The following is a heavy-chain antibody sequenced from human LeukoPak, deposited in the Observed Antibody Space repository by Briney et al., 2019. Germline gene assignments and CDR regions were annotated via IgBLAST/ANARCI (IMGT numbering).Heavy chain of an antibody. V-gene: IGHV4-39*01. D-gene: IGHD3-10*01. Sequence: SETLSLTCTVSGVSISSSNSYWGWIRQPPGKGLEWIGSIYYSGSTYYNPSLKSRVTISVDTSKNQFSLKLSSVTAADTAVYYCASCYYGSGSYPNWFDPWGQGTLVTVSS. J-gene: IGHJ5*02. CDR1: GVSISSSNSY. CDR2: IYYSGST. CDR3: ASCYYGSGSYPNWFDP.